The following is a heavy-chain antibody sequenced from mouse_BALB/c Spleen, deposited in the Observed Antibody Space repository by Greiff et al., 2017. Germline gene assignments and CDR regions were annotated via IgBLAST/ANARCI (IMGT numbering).Heavy chain of an antibody. J-gene: IGHJ4*01. D-gene: IGHD1-1*01. V-gene: IGHV2-9*02. CDR3: ARDNYYGSSYAMDY. CDR2: IWAGGST. CDR1: GFSLTSYG. Sequence: VKLVESGPGLVAPSQSLSITCTVSGFSLTSYGVHWVRQPPGKGLEWLGVIWAGGSTNYNSALMSRLSISKDNSKSQVFLKMNSLQTDDTAMYYCARDNYYGSSYAMDYWGQGTSVTVSS.